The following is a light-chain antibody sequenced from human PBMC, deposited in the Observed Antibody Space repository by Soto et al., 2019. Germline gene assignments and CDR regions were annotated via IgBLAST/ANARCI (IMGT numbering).Light chain of an antibody. CDR2: AAS. CDR3: QQYNDYWT. V-gene: IGKV1-17*01. J-gene: IGKJ1*01. CDR1: QGIRDD. Sequence: DIQLTQSPSSLAASVGDRVTISCRASQGIRDDLGWYQQKAGEAPKRLIYAASTLQSGVPSRFSGSGSGTDFTLTISSLQPDDFATYYCQQYNDYWTFGQGTKVDI.